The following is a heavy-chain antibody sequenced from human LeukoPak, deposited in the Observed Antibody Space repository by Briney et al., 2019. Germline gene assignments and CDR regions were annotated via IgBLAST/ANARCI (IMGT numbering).Heavy chain of an antibody. CDR3: AKERQAGDYFTSDY. D-gene: IGHD4-17*01. CDR1: GFTFSTYT. V-gene: IGHV3-23*01. J-gene: IGHJ4*02. Sequence: GGSLRLSCAASGFTFSTYTLSWVRQAPGKGLEWVSAVNGGSNTWYAGSVKGRFTISRDNSKNTLYLQMNSLRAEDTAIYYCAKERQAGDYFTSDYWGLGTLVTVSS. CDR2: VNGGSNT.